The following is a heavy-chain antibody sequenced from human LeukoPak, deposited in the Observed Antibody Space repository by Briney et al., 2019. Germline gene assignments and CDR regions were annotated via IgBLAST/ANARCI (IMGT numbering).Heavy chain of an antibody. Sequence: SETLSLTCTVSGGSISSSSYYWGWIRQPPGKGLEWIGSIYYSGSTYYNPSLKSRVTISVDTSKNQFSLKLSSVTAADTAVYYCARGFYGYCSGGSCSPVYDYWGQGTLVTVSS. J-gene: IGHJ4*02. CDR1: GGSISSSSYY. D-gene: IGHD2-15*01. CDR3: ARGFYGYCSGGSCSPVYDY. CDR2: IYYSGST. V-gene: IGHV4-39*07.